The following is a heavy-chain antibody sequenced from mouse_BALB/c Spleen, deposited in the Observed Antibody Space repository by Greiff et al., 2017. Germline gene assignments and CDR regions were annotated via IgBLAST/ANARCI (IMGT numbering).Heavy chain of an antibody. V-gene: IGHV7-3*02. D-gene: IGHD4-1*01. CDR2: IRNKANGYTT. CDR1: GFTFTDYY. J-gene: IGHJ3*01. CDR3: ARDRNWDRFAY. Sequence: EVKLVESGGGLVQPGGSLRLSCATSGFTFTDYYMSWVRQPPGKALEWLGFIRNKANGYTTEYSASVKGRFTISRDNSQSILYLQMNTLRAEDSATYYCARDRNWDRFAYWGQGTLVTVSA.